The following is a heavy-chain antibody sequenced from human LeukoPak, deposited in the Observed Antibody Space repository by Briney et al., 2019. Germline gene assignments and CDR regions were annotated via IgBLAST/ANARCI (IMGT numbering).Heavy chain of an antibody. CDR1: GDSITNYNYY. Sequence: SETLSLTCTVSGDSITNYNYYWSWIRQPAGKGLEWIGRIYTSGSTNYNPSLKSRVTISVDTSKNQFSLKLSSVTAADTAVYYCARDRTFKAVAGTRAFDIWGQGTMVTVSS. CDR3: ARDRTFKAVAGTRAFDI. V-gene: IGHV4-61*02. CDR2: IYTSGST. D-gene: IGHD6-19*01. J-gene: IGHJ3*02.